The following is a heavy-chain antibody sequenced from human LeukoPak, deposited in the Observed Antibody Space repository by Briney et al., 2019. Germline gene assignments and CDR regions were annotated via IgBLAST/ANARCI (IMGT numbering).Heavy chain of an antibody. CDR1: GGSISSGDYY. D-gene: IGHD3-10*01. CDR2: IYYSGST. Sequence: SQTLSLTCTVSGGSISSGDYYWSWIRQPPGKGLEWIGYIYYSGSTYYNPSLKSRITISVDTSKNQFSLKLISVTAADTAVYYCAREDWRRAMVRGVIAYWGEGTLVTVSS. V-gene: IGHV4-30-4*01. CDR3: AREDWRRAMVRGVIAY. J-gene: IGHJ4*02.